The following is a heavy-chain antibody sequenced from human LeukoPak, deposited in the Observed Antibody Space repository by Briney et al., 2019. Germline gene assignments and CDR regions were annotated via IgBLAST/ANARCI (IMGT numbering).Heavy chain of an antibody. CDR1: GGSISSYY. Sequence: SETLSLTCTVSGGSISSYYWSWIRQPAGKGLEWIGRIYTSGSTNYNPSLKSRGTMSVDTSKIQFSLKLSSVTAADTAVYYCARHTMVRGVPTNYCVYWGQGTRVTVS. D-gene: IGHD3-10*01. V-gene: IGHV4-4*07. CDR3: ARHTMVRGVPTNYCVY. J-gene: IGHJ4*02. CDR2: IYTSGST.